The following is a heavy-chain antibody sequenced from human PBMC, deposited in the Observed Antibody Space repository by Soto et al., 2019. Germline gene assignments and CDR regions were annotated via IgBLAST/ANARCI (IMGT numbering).Heavy chain of an antibody. CDR2: ISYDGSNK. CDR3: ARGKYSSSWRFLAVTNYYYYGMDV. Sequence: QVQLVESGGGVVQPGRSLRLSCAASGFTFSSYAMHWVRQAPGKGLEWVAVISYDGSNKYYADSVKGRFTISRDNSKHTLFLQMNSLRAEDTAVYYCARGKYSSSWRFLAVTNYYYYGMDVWGQGTTVTVSS. V-gene: IGHV3-30-3*01. D-gene: IGHD6-13*01. J-gene: IGHJ6*02. CDR1: GFTFSSYA.